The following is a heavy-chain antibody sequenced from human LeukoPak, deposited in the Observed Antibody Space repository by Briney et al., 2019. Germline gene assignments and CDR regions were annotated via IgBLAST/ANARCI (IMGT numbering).Heavy chain of an antibody. Sequence: GGSPRLSCAASGFTFSSYGVHWVRQAPGKGLEWVAFIRYDGSNKYYADSVKGRFTISRDNSKNTLYLQMNSLRAEDTAVYYCAKDSYSSGWADYWGQGTLVTVSS. V-gene: IGHV3-30*02. D-gene: IGHD6-19*01. CDR3: AKDSYSSGWADY. J-gene: IGHJ4*02. CDR2: IRYDGSNK. CDR1: GFTFSSYG.